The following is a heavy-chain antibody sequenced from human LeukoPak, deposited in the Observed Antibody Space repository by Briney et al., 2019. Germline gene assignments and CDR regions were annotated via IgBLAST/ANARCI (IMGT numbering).Heavy chain of an antibody. Sequence: ASVKVSCKASGYTFTSYGNSWVRQAPGEGLEWMGWISAYTGNTNYAQKLQGRVTMTTDTSTSTAYMELRSLRSDDTAVYYCAREVSTLFDYWGQGTLVTVSS. D-gene: IGHD5/OR15-5a*01. V-gene: IGHV1-18*01. J-gene: IGHJ4*02. CDR2: ISAYTGNT. CDR1: GYTFTSYG. CDR3: AREVSTLFDY.